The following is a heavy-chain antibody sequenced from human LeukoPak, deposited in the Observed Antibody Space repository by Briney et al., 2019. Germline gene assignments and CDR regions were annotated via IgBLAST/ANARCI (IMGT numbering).Heavy chain of an antibody. CDR2: ISSEGLTI. V-gene: IGHV3-11*04. J-gene: IGHJ6*02. CDR3: ASGPRIVGATLRYYYYGMDV. D-gene: IGHD1-26*01. CDR1: GFTFSDHY. Sequence: GGSLRLSCAASGFTFSDHYMSWIRQAPGKGLECVSYISSEGLTIYYADSVKGRFTISRDDGKNTLYLQMNSLRAEDTAVYYCASGPRIVGATLRYYYYGMDVWGQGTTVTVSS.